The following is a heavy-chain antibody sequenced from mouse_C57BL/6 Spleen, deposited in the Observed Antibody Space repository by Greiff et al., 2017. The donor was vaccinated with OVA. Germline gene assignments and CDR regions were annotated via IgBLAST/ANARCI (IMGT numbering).Heavy chain of an antibody. CDR1: GYTFTSYW. CDR2: IDPSDSYT. Sequence: QVQLQQPGAELVKPGASVKLSCKASGYTFTSYWMQWVKQSPGQGLEWIGEIDPSDSYTNYNQKFKGQATLTVDTSSSPAYMQLSSLTSEGAGVYYCARESLGAMDDWGQGTSVTVSS. V-gene: IGHV1-50*01. J-gene: IGHJ4*01. CDR3: ARESLGAMDD. D-gene: IGHD4-1*01.